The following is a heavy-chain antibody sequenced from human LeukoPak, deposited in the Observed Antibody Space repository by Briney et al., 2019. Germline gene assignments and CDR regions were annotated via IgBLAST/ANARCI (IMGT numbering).Heavy chain of an antibody. CDR1: AFTFRTYG. V-gene: IGHV3-30*18. Sequence: QPGGSLRLSCAASAFTFRTYGMHWVRQAPGKGLDWVAVISYDATNKNYADSVKGRFTISRDNSKNTLYLQMNSLRAEDTAVYYCAKDRHPARTDGYYFDYWGQGTLVTVSS. D-gene: IGHD1-14*01. CDR2: ISYDATNK. J-gene: IGHJ4*02. CDR3: AKDRHPARTDGYYFDY.